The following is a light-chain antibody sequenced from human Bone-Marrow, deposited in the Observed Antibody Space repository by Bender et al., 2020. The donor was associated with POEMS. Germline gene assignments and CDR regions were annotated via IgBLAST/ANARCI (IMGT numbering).Light chain of an antibody. V-gene: IGLV2-23*02. CDR3: CSYAGSRTYV. J-gene: IGLJ1*01. Sequence: QSALTQPASVSGSPGQSITISCTGTSSDVGSYNFVSWYQQHPGKAPNLMIYEVTKRPSGVSNRFSGSKDGTTASLTISGPQAEDEADYYCCSYAGSRTYVFGTGTKVTVL. CDR2: EVT. CDR1: SSDVGSYNF.